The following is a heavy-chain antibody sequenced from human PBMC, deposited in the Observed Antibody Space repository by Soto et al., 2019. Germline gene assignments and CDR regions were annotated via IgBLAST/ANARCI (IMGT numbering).Heavy chain of an antibody. CDR2: IFSNYEK. V-gene: IGHV2-26*01. Sequence: LPLPFPFSFFSLINARIGVIFILHPPFNSLEFLAHIFSNYEKSYITSLKSRLTISKDKSKSQVVLTMTNMDPVDTATYYCAQVEYPGYPFGYWGQGTLGTVSS. J-gene: IGHJ4*02. CDR3: AQVEYPGYPFGY. D-gene: IGHD3-16*01. CDR1: FFSLINARIG.